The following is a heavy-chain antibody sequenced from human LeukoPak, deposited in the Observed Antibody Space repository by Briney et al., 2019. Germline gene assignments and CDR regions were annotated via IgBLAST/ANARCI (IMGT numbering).Heavy chain of an antibody. Sequence: SETLSLTCAVSGGSFSGYFWSWIRQPPGKGLEWIGEGNYSGDTNYNPSLKSRVTISIDTSTNQLSLKLISVTAADTAMYYCARINTVFGGVVLVPNAFDIWGQGTMVTVSS. D-gene: IGHD3-3*01. J-gene: IGHJ3*02. CDR1: GGSFSGYF. V-gene: IGHV4-34*01. CDR3: ARINTVFGGVVLVPNAFDI. CDR2: GNYSGDT.